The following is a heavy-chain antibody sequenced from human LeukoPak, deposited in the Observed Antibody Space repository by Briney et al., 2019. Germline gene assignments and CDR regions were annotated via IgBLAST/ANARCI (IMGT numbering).Heavy chain of an antibody. V-gene: IGHV4-59*01. CDR2: IYYSGST. Sequence: SETLSLTCTVSGGSISSYYWSWIRRPPGGGLEWIGYIYYSGSTNYNPSLKSRVTISVDTSKNQFSLKLSSVTAADTAVYYCARVKDIVVVPADASAFDIWGQGTMVTVSS. CDR1: GGSISSYY. D-gene: IGHD2-2*01. J-gene: IGHJ3*02. CDR3: ARVKDIVVVPADASAFDI.